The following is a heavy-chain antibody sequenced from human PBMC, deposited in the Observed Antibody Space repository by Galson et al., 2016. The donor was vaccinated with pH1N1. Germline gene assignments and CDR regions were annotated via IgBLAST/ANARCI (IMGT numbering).Heavy chain of an antibody. CDR1: TYSFSGYY. CDR2: ISPDSGGT. Sequence: SVKVSCKASTYSFSGYYIHWVRQAPGQGLEWMGWISPDSGGTVYAQKFQDWVTMTWDTSISTTYMEVTRLTSDDTAVYFCATSSPHITGTTGFFGLDVWGQRTTVTVSS. J-gene: IGHJ6*02. CDR3: ATSSPHITGTTGFFGLDV. D-gene: IGHD1-7*01. V-gene: IGHV1-2*04.